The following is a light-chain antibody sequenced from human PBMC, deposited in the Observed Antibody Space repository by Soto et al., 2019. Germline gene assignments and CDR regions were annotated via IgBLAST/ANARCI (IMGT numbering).Light chain of an antibody. CDR1: QAIRDD. V-gene: IGKV1-6*01. CDR3: LQDYNYPRT. J-gene: IGKJ1*01. Sequence: IQMTQSPSSLSASVGDRVTITCRASQAIRDDLAWYQQKPGKAPNLLIYAASTLQSGVPSRFSASGSGTDFTLTISSLQPEDFATYYCLQDYNYPRTFGQGTKVVI. CDR2: AAS.